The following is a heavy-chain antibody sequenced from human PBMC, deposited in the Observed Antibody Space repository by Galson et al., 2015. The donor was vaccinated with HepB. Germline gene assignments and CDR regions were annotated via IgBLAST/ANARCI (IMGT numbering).Heavy chain of an antibody. Sequence: SLRLSCAASGFTFNTYAMSWVRQAPGKGLEWVSAISGSGGSTSYADSVKGRFTISRDHSKNTLYLQMNSLRAEDTAVYYCARKFYYGSGPFYDLFGYWGQGTLVTVSS. CDR1: GFTFNTYA. CDR2: ISGSGGST. V-gene: IGHV3-23*01. CDR3: ARKFYYGSGPFYDLFGY. J-gene: IGHJ4*02. D-gene: IGHD3-10*01.